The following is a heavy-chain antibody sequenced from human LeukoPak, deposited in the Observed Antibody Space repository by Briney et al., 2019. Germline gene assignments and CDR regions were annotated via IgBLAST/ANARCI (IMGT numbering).Heavy chain of an antibody. V-gene: IGHV1-2*02. CDR3: ARALDYGDYYYYYYMDV. CDR2: INPNSGGT. Sequence: ASVKVSCKASGYTFTGYYMHWVRQAPGQGLEWMGWINPNSGGTNYAQKFQGRVTMTRDTSISTAYMELSRLRSDDTAVYYCARALDYGDYYYYYYMDVWGKGTTVTVSS. D-gene: IGHD4-17*01. CDR1: GYTFTGYY. J-gene: IGHJ6*03.